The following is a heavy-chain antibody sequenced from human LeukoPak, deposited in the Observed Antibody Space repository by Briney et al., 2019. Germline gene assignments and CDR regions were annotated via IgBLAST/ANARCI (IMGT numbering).Heavy chain of an antibody. Sequence: SETLSLTCTVSGGSISSSSYYWGWIREPPGKGLEWIGGIYYSGSTYYNSSLKSRVTISVDTSRNQFCLKLSSVTAADTAVYYCARDRQDTAILSWSQGTLVTVSS. CDR3: ARDRQDTAILS. CDR2: IYYSGST. V-gene: IGHV4-39*01. J-gene: IGHJ5*02. D-gene: IGHD5-18*01. CDR1: GGSISSSSYY.